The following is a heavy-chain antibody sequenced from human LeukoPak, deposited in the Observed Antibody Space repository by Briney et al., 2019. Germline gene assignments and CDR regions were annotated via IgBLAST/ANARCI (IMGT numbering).Heavy chain of an antibody. CDR1: GFTFSSYG. CDR3: AREYCSGGSCYGDY. Sequence: PGGSLRLSCAASGFTFSSYGMHWVRQAPGKGLEWVAVIWYDGSNKYYADSVKGRFTISRDNSKNTLYLQMNSLRAEDTAVYYCAREYCSGGSCYGDYWGQEPWSPSPQ. V-gene: IGHV3-33*01. J-gene: IGHJ4*01. D-gene: IGHD2-15*01. CDR2: IWYDGSNK.